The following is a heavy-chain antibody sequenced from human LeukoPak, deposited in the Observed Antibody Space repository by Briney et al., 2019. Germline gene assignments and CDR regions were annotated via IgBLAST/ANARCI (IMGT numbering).Heavy chain of an antibody. D-gene: IGHD6-19*01. Sequence: GGSLRLSCAASGFTFSGYEMNWVRQAPGKGLEWVSYISSGATTIYYADSVTGRFTISRDSAKNSLYLQMNSLRAEDTAFYYCGREGSGWYLFDYWGQGTLVTVSS. CDR2: ISSGATTI. V-gene: IGHV3-48*03. CDR3: GREGSGWYLFDY. CDR1: GFTFSGYE. J-gene: IGHJ4*02.